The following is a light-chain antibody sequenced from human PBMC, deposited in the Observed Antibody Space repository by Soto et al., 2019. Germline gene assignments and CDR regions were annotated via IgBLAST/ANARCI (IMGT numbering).Light chain of an antibody. V-gene: IGKV2-28*01. CDR2: LGS. CDR3: XXALQTPRT. J-gene: IGKJ1*01. CDR1: QSXLHSXGXXF. Sequence: EIVMTQSPLSLTVTPGEPASISCKSTQSXLHSXGXXFLDWYMQKPGQSPQLLIYLGSRRAPGAPDRVSGSGSGTDFTLRISXVXAXXXXIXXXXXALQTPRTFGQGTKLEI.